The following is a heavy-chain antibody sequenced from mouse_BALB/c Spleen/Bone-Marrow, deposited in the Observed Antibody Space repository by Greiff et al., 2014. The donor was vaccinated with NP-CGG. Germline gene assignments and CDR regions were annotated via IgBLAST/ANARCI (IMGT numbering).Heavy chain of an antibody. CDR2: INPSNGGT. CDR3: TRREYYRYDRAMDY. V-gene: IGHV1S81*02. J-gene: IGHJ4*01. CDR1: GYTFTSYY. D-gene: IGHD2-14*01. Sequence: QVQLQQSGAELVKPGASVKLSCKASGYTFTSYYMYWVKQRPGQGLEWIGEINPSNGGTNFNEKFKSKATLTVDKSSSTAYMQLSSLTSEDSAVYYCTRREYYRYDRAMDYWDQGTSVTVSS.